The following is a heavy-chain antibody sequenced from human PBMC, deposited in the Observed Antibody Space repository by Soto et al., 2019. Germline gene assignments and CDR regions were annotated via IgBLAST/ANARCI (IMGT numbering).Heavy chain of an antibody. CDR1: GGSFSGYY. CDR3: WRGIIRHMRLSGAGYNYHYSMDV. V-gene: IGHV4-34*01. CDR2: VPHSGRP. D-gene: IGHD3-10*02. J-gene: IGHJ6*03. Sequence: SETLSLTCAVNGGSFSGYYWSWIRQPPGKGLEWLGVVPHSGRPNYNLSLESRVTISADTSKNQISLRRRSVTAADTASYFFWRGIIRHMRLSGAGYNYHYSMDVWGEGTPDTVSS.